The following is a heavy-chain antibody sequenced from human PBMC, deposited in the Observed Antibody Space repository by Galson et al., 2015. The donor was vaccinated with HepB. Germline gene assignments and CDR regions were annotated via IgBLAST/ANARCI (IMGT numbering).Heavy chain of an antibody. J-gene: IGHJ6*02. CDR1: GFTFSSHA. D-gene: IGHD6-13*01. CDR3: ARDIAEFDTYYYYAMDV. V-gene: IGHV3-23*01. Sequence: SLRLSCAASGFTFSSHAMSWVRQAPGKGLEWVSVISESGRSTFYADSVKGRFTISRDNAKDTLHLQMNSLTVEDTGVYYCARDIAEFDTYYYYAMDVWGQGTTVTVSS. CDR2: ISESGRST.